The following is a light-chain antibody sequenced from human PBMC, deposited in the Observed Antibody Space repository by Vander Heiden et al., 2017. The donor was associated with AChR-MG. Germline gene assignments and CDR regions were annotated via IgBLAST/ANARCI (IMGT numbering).Light chain of an antibody. V-gene: IGLV3-21*04. J-gene: IGLJ2*01. CDR2: YDS. CDR3: QVWDSSSDHVV. CDR1: NIGSKA. Sequence: SHVLTQPPSVSVAPGKTARITCRGNNIGSKAVHWYQQKPGRAPVLVIYYDSHRRSGIPERFSGSNSGSTATLTISRVEAGDEADYYCQVWDSSSDHVVFGGGTKLTVL.